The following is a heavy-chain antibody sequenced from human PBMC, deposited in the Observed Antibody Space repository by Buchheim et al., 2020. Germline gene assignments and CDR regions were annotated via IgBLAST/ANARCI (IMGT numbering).Heavy chain of an antibody. J-gene: IGHJ4*02. CDR3: ARDLTSYDFWSGYYKGGNLDY. D-gene: IGHD3-3*01. V-gene: IGHV3-11*01. CDR2: ISSSGSTI. CDR1: GFTFSDYY. Sequence: QVQLVESGGGLVKPGGSLRLSCAASGFTFSDYYMSWIRQAPGKGLEWVSYISSSGSTIYYADSVKGRFTISRDNAKKSLSVQMNSLRAEDTAVYYCARDLTSYDFWSGYYKGGNLDYWGQGTL.